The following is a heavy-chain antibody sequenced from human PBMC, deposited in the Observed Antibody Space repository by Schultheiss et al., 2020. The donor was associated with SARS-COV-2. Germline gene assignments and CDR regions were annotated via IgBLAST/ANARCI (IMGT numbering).Heavy chain of an antibody. CDR2: ISGSGGST. CDR1: GFTFSSYW. D-gene: IGHD2-2*01. Sequence: GGSLRLSCAASGFTFSSYWMSWVRQAPGKGLEWVSAISGSGGSTYYADSVKGRFTISRDNSKNTLYLQMNSLRAEDTAVYYCAKDPSFDIVVVPAAEWDYWGQGTLVTVSS. J-gene: IGHJ4*02. V-gene: IGHV3-23*01. CDR3: AKDPSFDIVVVPAAEWDY.